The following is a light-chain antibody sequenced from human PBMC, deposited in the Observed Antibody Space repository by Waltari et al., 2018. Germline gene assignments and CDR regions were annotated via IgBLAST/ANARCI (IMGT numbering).Light chain of an antibody. CDR2: EVS. J-gene: IGLJ3*02. Sequence: QSALTQPASVSGSPGQSNTISCPGTSSEVGGHNYVSWYQQHPGKAPKLMLYEVSNRPAGVSNRFSGSKSGNTASLTISGLQAEDEADYYCSSYTSSSTWVFGGGTKLTVL. V-gene: IGLV2-14*01. CDR1: SSEVGGHNY. CDR3: SSYTSSSTWV.